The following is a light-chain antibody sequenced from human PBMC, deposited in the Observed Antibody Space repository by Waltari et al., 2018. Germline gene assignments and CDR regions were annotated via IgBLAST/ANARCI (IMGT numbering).Light chain of an antibody. CDR1: KLGDKR. Sequence: SYDLTQPPSVSVSPGQTASITCSGDKLGDKRASWYQQKPGQSPVLVLYENDKRPAVTPERFSGSNSGNTATLTITGTQAVDEADFYCQAWDSFTAVFGGGTRLTVL. CDR2: END. V-gene: IGLV3-1*01. CDR3: QAWDSFTAV. J-gene: IGLJ2*01.